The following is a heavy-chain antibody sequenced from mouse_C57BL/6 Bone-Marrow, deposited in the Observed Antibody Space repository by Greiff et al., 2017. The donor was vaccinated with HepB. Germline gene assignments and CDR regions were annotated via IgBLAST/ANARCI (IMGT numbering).Heavy chain of an antibody. Sequence: EVQLQQSGPVLVKPGASVKMSCKASGYTFTHYYMNWVKQSHGKSLEWIGVINPYNGGTSYNQKFKGKATLTVDKSSSTAYMELNSLTSEDSAVYYCAREHYYDYVSWFAYWGQGTLVTVSA. J-gene: IGHJ3*01. V-gene: IGHV1-19*01. CDR2: INPYNGGT. CDR1: GYTFTHYY. CDR3: AREHYYDYVSWFAY. D-gene: IGHD2-4*01.